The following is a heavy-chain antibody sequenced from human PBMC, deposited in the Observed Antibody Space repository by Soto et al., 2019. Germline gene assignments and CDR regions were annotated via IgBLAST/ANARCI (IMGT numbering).Heavy chain of an antibody. D-gene: IGHD6-13*01. CDR2: IYSGGST. CDR3: ARVHTTPPGYSRYLGAFDI. J-gene: IGHJ3*02. CDR1: GFTVSSNY. V-gene: IGHV3-66*01. Sequence: GGSLRLSCAASGFTVSSNYMSWVRQAPGKGLEWVSVIYSGGSTYYADSVKGRFTISRDNSKNTLYLQMNSLRAEDTAVYYCARVHTTPPGYSRYLGAFDIWGQGTMVTVSS.